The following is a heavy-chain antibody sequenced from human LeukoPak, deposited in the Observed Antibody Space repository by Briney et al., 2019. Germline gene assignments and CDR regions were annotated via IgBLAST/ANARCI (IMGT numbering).Heavy chain of an antibody. CDR3: TRWNYYGSGSDHAFDI. Sequence: GGSLRLSCAASGFTFDDYGMSWVRQAPGKGLEWVGFIRSKAYGGTTEYAASVKGRFTISRDDSKSIAYLQMNSLKTEDTAVHYCTRWNYYGSGSDHAFDIWGQGTMVTVSS. V-gene: IGHV3-49*04. D-gene: IGHD3-10*01. CDR1: GFTFDDYG. J-gene: IGHJ3*02. CDR2: IRSKAYGGTT.